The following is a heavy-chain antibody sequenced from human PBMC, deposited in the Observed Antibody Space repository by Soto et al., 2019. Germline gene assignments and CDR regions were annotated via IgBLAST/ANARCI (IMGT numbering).Heavy chain of an antibody. CDR3: AQTYYYDSSGYYYKGYFDY. J-gene: IGHJ4*02. CDR1: GFTFSSYG. D-gene: IGHD3-22*01. V-gene: IGHV3-33*06. CDR2: IWNDGSNK. Sequence: QVQLVESGGGVVQPGRSLRLSCVASGFTFSSYGMHWVRQVPGKGLEWVAVIWNDGSNKYYADSVKGRLTIFRDNSKNTLYLQMNSLRAEDMAVYYCAQTYYYDSSGYYYKGYFDYWGQGTVVTVSS.